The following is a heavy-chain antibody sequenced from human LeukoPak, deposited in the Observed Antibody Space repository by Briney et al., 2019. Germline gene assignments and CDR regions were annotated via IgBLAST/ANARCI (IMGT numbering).Heavy chain of an antibody. CDR3: ARDRLDIVVVVAATPFDY. CDR2: ISAYNGNT. V-gene: IGHV1-18*01. Sequence: ASVKVSCKASGYTFTSYGISWVRQAPGQGLEWMGWISAYNGNTNYAQKLQGRVTMTTDTSTSTAYMELRSLRSDDTAVYYCARDRLDIVVVVAATPFDYWGQGTLVTVSS. D-gene: IGHD2-15*01. CDR1: GYTFTSYG. J-gene: IGHJ4*02.